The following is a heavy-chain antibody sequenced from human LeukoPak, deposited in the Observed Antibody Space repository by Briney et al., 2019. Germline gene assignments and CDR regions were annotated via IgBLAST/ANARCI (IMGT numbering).Heavy chain of an antibody. D-gene: IGHD2-15*01. Sequence: SETLSLTCTVSGGSISSYYWSWIRQPPGKGLEWIGYIYYSGSTNYNPSLKSRVTISVDTSKNQFSLKVRSVTAADTAVYYCARRKSGGLYYMDVWGKGTTVTVSS. V-gene: IGHV4-59*12. CDR2: IYYSGST. J-gene: IGHJ6*03. CDR3: ARRKSGGLYYMDV. CDR1: GGSISSYY.